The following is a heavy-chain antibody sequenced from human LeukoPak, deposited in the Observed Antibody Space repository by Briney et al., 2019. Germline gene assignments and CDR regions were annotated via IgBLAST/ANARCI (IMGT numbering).Heavy chain of an antibody. CDR1: GGSISSSSYY. CDR2: IYYSGST. J-gene: IGHJ5*02. V-gene: IGHV4-39*01. D-gene: IGHD1-14*01. Sequence: SETLSLTCTVSGGSISSSSYYWGWIRQPPGKGLEWIGSIYYSGSTYYNPSLKSRVTISVDTSKNQFSLKLSSVTAADTAVYYCARPGRPMNWFDPWGQGTLVTVSS. CDR3: ARPGRPMNWFDP.